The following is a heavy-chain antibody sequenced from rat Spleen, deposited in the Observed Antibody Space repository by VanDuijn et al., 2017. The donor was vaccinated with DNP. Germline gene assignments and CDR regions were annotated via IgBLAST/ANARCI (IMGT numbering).Heavy chain of an antibody. CDR2: IGTSGGNT. V-gene: IGHV5-25*01. CDR1: GFTFSDYY. Sequence: EVRLVESGGGLVQPGRSLKLSCVASGFTFSDYYMAWVRQAPTKGLEWVATIGTSGGNTYYRDSVRGRFSISRDNARSTLYLQMNSLTSEDTATYYCTRDPNYGGYSERFDYWGQGVLVTVSS. CDR3: TRDPNYGGYSERFDY. D-gene: IGHD1-11*01. J-gene: IGHJ2*01.